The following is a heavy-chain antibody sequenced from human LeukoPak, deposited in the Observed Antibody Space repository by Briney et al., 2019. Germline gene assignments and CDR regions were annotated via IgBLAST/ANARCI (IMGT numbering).Heavy chain of an antibody. J-gene: IGHJ3*02. Sequence: GGSLRLSCAASGFTFSSYSMNWVRQAPGKGLEWVSSISSSSSYIYYADSVKGRFTISRDNAKNSLYLQMNSLRAEDTAVYYCARDWFREVLPRAQHIRTVAFDIWGQGTMVTVSS. CDR3: ARDWFREVLPRAQHIRTVAFDI. CDR2: ISSSSSYI. CDR1: GFTFSSYS. V-gene: IGHV3-21*01. D-gene: IGHD2-21*01.